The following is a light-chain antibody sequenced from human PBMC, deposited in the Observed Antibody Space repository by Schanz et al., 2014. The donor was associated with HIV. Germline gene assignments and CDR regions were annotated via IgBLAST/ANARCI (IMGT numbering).Light chain of an antibody. CDR3: QHYSGFSGT. Sequence: DIQMTQSPSTLSASVGDRVTITCRASQDIRARLAWYQQKPGSAPKLLIHGASTLENGVPSTFSGRGSGTEFTLTISSLQPDDFATYYCQHYSGFSGTFGLGTKVELK. V-gene: IGKV1-5*01. J-gene: IGKJ1*01. CDR2: GAS. CDR1: QDIRAR.